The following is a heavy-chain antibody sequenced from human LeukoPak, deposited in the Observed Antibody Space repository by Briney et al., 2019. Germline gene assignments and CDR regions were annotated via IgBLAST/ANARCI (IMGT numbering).Heavy chain of an antibody. J-gene: IGHJ4*02. Sequence: SKTLSLTCTVSGYSISSGYYWGWIRQPPGKGLEWIGSIYHSGSTYYNPSLKSRVTISVDTSKNQFSLKLSSVTAADTAVYYCARSYYDSSGYYSGLPNHASENFDYWGQGTLVTVSS. V-gene: IGHV4-38-2*02. D-gene: IGHD3-22*01. CDR3: ARSYYDSSGYYSGLPNHASENFDY. CDR1: GYSISSGYY. CDR2: IYHSGST.